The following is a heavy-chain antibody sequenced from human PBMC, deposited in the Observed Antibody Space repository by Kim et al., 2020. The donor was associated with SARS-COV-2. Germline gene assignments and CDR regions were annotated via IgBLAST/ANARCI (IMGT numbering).Heavy chain of an antibody. Sequence: DPVKGRFTISRDNSKNTLYLQMNSLRAEDTAVYYCARVLYQWLPRYYFDYWGQGTLVTVSS. D-gene: IGHD6-19*01. J-gene: IGHJ4*02. V-gene: IGHV3-30*01. CDR3: ARVLYQWLPRYYFDY.